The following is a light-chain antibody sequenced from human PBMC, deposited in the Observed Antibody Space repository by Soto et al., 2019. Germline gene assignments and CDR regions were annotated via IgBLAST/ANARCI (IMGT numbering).Light chain of an antibody. V-gene: IGLV1-44*01. J-gene: IGLJ2*01. CDR2: TNN. CDR1: SFNIGGNT. CDR3: AAWDDSLNGVV. Sequence: QSVLTQPPSASGTPGQRVTISCSGSSFNIGGNTVNWYQQLPGTAPKLLMYTNNQRPSGVPDRFSGSKSGTSASLAISGLQSEDEADYYCAAWDDSLNGVVFGGGTKLTVL.